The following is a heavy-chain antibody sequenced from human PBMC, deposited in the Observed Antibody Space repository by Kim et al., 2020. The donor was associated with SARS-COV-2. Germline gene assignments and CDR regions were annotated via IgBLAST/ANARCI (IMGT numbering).Heavy chain of an antibody. J-gene: IGHJ2*01. CDR3: ARSALGGYWYFDL. CDR2: IYYSGST. V-gene: IGHV4-59*13. Sequence: SETLSLTCTVSDDSISTYYWGWVRQPPGKGLELIGYIYYSGSTNYNPSLKSRVTISLDTSKNQFSLKLKSVTTADTAVYYCARSALGGYWYFDLWGRGTLVTVSS. D-gene: IGHD2-15*01. CDR1: DDSISTYY.